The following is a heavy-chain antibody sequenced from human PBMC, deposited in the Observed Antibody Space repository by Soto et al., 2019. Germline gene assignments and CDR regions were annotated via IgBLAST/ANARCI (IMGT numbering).Heavy chain of an antibody. CDR1: GFNFIGLS. Sequence: VPHRLSCAAAGFNFIGLSMNWIRKNPGKGLEWVSSISSSSSYIYYADSVKGRFTISRDNAKNSLYLQMNSLRAEDTAVYYWARGGYCSSTSCYEVGDYYYYYYMDVWGKGTTVTVS. CDR3: ARGGYCSSTSCYEVGDYYYYYYMDV. J-gene: IGHJ6*03. V-gene: IGHV3-21*01. CDR2: ISSSSSYI. D-gene: IGHD2-2*01.